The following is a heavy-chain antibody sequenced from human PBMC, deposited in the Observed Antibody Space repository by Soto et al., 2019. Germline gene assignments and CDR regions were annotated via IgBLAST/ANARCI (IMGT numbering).Heavy chain of an antibody. CDR3: GFAVTTDFFDY. CDR2: IIPILDMA. CDR1: GGTFSTDT. D-gene: IGHD4-17*01. J-gene: IGHJ4*02. V-gene: IGHV1-69*02. Sequence: ASVKVSCKVFGGTFSTDTITWVRQAPGQGLEWMGRIIPILDMANYAQKFQGRVTITADKSTSTAYMELSSLRSEDTAVYYCGFAVTTDFFDYCGQGTLVTVSS.